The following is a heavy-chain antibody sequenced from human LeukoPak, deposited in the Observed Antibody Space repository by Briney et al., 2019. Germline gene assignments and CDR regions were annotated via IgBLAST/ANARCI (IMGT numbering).Heavy chain of an antibody. CDR2: INPSGGST. CDR3: ARRQWELLGYYGMDV. J-gene: IGHJ6*02. CDR1: GYTFTSYY. V-gene: IGHV1-46*01. D-gene: IGHD1-26*01. Sequence: ASVKVSCTASGYTFTSYYMHWVRQAPGQGLEWMGIINPSGGSTSYAQKFQGRVTMTRDTSTSTVYMELSSLRSEDTAVYYCARRQWELLGYYGMDVWGQGTTVTVSS.